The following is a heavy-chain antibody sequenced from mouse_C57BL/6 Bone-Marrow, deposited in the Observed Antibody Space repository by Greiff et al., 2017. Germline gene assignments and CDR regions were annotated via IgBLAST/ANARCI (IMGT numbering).Heavy chain of an antibody. J-gene: IGHJ1*03. CDR2: IYPGSGST. Sequence: QVQLQQPGAELVKPGASVKMSCKASGYTFTSYWITWVKQRPGQGLEWIGDIYPGSGSTNYNEKFKSKATLTVDTSSSTAYMQLSSLTSEDSAVYYCAWGDYDCWYFDVWGTGTTVTVSS. D-gene: IGHD2-4*01. CDR1: GYTFTSYW. CDR3: AWGDYDCWYFDV. V-gene: IGHV1-55*01.